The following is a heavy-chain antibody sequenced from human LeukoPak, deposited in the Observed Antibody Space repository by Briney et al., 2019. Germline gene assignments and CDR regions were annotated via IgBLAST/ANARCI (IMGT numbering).Heavy chain of an antibody. J-gene: IGHJ4*02. CDR3: ASWVGMSIAARPGDY. CDR2: INHSGST. V-gene: IGHV4-34*01. D-gene: IGHD6-6*01. Sequence: SETLSLTCAVYGGSSSGYYWSWIRQPPGKGLEWIGEINHSGSTNYNPSLKSRVTISVDTSKNQFSLKPSSVTAADTAVYYCASWVGMSIAARPGDYWGQGTLVTVSS. CDR1: GGSSSGYY.